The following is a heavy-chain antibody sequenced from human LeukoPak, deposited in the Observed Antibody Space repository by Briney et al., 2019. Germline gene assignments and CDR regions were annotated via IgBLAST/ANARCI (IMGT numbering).Heavy chain of an antibody. Sequence: PSETLSLTCTVSGGSISSYIYYWRGLAPPPGQGRVGIGSIYYSARTSYHPSLKSRVTISVDTSKHQFSLQLSSVTAADTAVYYCARQVHMVRGVIDYWGQGTLVTVSS. D-gene: IGHD3-10*01. CDR1: GGSISSYIYY. CDR2: IYYSART. J-gene: IGHJ4*02. V-gene: IGHV4-39*01. CDR3: ARQVHMVRGVIDY.